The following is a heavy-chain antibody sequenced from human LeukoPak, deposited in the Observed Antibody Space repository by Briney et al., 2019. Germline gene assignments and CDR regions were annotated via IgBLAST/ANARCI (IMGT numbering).Heavy chain of an antibody. V-gene: IGHV3-30*03. CDR2: ISYDGSNK. CDR1: GFTFSSYA. Sequence: GGSLRLSCAASGFTFSSYAMSWVRQAPGKGLEWVAVISYDGSNKYYADSVKGRFTISRDNSKNTLYLQMNNLRAEDTAVYYCARVLGSGWYYYGMDVWGQGTTVTVSS. CDR3: ARVLGSGWYYYGMDV. J-gene: IGHJ6*02. D-gene: IGHD6-19*01.